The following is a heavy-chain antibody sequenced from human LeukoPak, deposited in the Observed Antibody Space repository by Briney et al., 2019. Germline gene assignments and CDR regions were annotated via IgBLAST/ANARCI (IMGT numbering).Heavy chain of an antibody. Sequence: SETLSLTRAVSGGSISSGGYSWSWIRQPPGKGLEWIGYIYHSGSTYYNPSLKSRVTISVDRSKNQFSLKLSSVTAADTAVYYCARLGWFSRYPHAFDIWGQGTMVTVSS. D-gene: IGHD3-3*01. J-gene: IGHJ3*02. CDR2: IYHSGST. V-gene: IGHV4-30-2*01. CDR1: GGSISSGGYS. CDR3: ARLGWFSRYPHAFDI.